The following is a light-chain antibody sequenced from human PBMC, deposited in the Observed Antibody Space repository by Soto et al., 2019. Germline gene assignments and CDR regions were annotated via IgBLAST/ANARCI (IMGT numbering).Light chain of an antibody. CDR2: KVS. V-gene: IGKV2-30*02. J-gene: IGKJ5*01. CDR3: MQGTHWPIT. CDR1: QXLVHSDGIAY. Sequence: DVVMTHSPLSLXXTXXXXAXXXCXXNQXLVHSDGIAYFSWFQQRPGRSPRRLIYKVSNRDSGVPARFSGSGSGTDFALKISRVEAEDVGVYYCMQGTHWPITFGQGTRLEIK.